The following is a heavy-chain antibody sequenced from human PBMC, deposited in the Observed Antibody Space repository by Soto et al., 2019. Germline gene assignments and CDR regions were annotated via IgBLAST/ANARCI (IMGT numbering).Heavy chain of an antibody. Sequence: SVKVSCKASGGTFSSYAISGVRQAPGQGLEWMGGIIPIFGTANYAQKFQGRVTITADESTSTAYMELSSLRSEDTAVYYCARSAEGYDSSGLYAFDPWGQGTLVTVSS. CDR3: ARSAEGYDSSGLYAFDP. CDR1: GGTFSSYA. J-gene: IGHJ5*02. V-gene: IGHV1-69*13. D-gene: IGHD3-22*01. CDR2: IIPIFGTA.